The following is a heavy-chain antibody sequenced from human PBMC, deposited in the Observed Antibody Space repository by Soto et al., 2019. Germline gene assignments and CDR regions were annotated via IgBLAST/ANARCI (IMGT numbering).Heavy chain of an antibody. V-gene: IGHV1-69*02. CDR1: GGTFSSYT. CDR3: VILGDGRGAFDI. Sequence: QVQLVQSGAEVKKPGSSVKVSCKASGGTFSSYTISWVRQAPGQGLEWMGRIIPILGIANYAPKFQGRVTITADKSTSTAYMELSSLRAEDRAVYYCVILGDGRGAFDIWGQGTMVPVSS. D-gene: IGHD1-26*01. CDR2: IIPILGIA. J-gene: IGHJ3*02.